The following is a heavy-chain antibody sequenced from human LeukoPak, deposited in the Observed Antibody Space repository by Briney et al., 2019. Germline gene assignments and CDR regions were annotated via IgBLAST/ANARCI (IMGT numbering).Heavy chain of an antibody. J-gene: IGHJ4*02. D-gene: IGHD6-19*01. V-gene: IGHV1-69*04. CDR2: IIPILGIA. CDR1: GGTFSSYA. CDR3: ARSRTVAGTTSFDY. Sequence: ASVEVSCKASGGTFSSYAISWVRQAPGQGLEWMGRIIPILGIANYAQKFQGRVTITADKSTSTAYMELSSLRSEDTAVYYCARSRTVAGTTSFDYWGQGTLVTVSS.